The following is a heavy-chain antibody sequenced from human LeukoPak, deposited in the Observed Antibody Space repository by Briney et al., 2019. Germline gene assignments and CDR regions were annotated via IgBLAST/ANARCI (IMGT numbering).Heavy chain of an antibody. CDR1: GYTFTSYD. V-gene: IGHV1-8*01. CDR2: MNPNSGNT. D-gene: IGHD6-13*01. Sequence: ASAKVSCKASGYTFTSYDINWVRQATGQGLEWMGWMNPNSGNTGYAQKFQGRVTMTRNTSISTAYMELSSLRSEDTAVYYCARSYSSSWYVGGDYWGQGTLVTVSS. J-gene: IGHJ4*02. CDR3: ARSYSSSWYVGGDY.